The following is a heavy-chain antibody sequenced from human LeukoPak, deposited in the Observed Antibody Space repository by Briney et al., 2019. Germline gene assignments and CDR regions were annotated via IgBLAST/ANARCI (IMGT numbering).Heavy chain of an antibody. J-gene: IGHJ4*02. CDR3: AKGPMTTVPMDTYYFDY. Sequence: GGPLRLSCAASGFTFSSYAMSWVRQAPGKGLEWVSAISGSGGSTYYADSVKGRFTISRDNSKNTLYLQMNSLRAEDTAVYYCAKGPMTTVPMDTYYFDYWGQGTLVTVSS. D-gene: IGHD4-17*01. V-gene: IGHV3-23*01. CDR2: ISGSGGST. CDR1: GFTFSSYA.